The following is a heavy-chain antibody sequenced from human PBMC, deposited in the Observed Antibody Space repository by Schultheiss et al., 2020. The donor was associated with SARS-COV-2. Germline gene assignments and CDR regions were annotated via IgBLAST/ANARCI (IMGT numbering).Heavy chain of an antibody. Sequence: GGSLRLSCAASGFTFSSYWMSWVRQAPGKGLEWVSAISGSGVSTYYADSVKGRFTISRDNAKNSLYLQMNSLRAEDTAVYYCARTTTVAAGFIYYYYGMDVWGQGTTVTVSS. J-gene: IGHJ6*02. CDR2: ISGSGVST. CDR1: GFTFSSYW. D-gene: IGHD4-11*01. V-gene: IGHV3-23*01. CDR3: ARTTTVAAGFIYYYYGMDV.